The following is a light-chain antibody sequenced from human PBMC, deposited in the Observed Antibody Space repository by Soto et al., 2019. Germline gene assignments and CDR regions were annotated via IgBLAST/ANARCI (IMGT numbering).Light chain of an antibody. V-gene: IGKV3-20*01. CDR1: QSVSSSS. J-gene: IGKJ1*01. Sequence: EIVLTQFPDTLSLSPGERATLSCRASQSVSSSSLAWYQQKRGQAPRLLIHGASSRATGTPDRFSGSGSGTDFTLTISRLEPEDFAVYYCQQYGSSPRTFGQGTKVEVK. CDR3: QQYGSSPRT. CDR2: GAS.